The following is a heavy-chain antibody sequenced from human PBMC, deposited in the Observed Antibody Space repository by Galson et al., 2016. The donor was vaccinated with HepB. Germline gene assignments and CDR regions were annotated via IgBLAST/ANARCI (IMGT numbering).Heavy chain of an antibody. CDR2: IYWDDDK. V-gene: IGHV2-5*02. CDR1: GFSLSTSGVG. Sequence: PALVKPTQTLTLTCTFSGFSLSTSGVGVGWIRQPPGKALEWLALIYWDDDKSYSPSLKSRLTITKDTSKNQVVLTVTDMDPVDTATYYCAHRTVTAVTSPVNYWGQGALVTVSS. CDR3: AHRTVTAVTSPVNY. D-gene: IGHD4-17*01. J-gene: IGHJ4*02.